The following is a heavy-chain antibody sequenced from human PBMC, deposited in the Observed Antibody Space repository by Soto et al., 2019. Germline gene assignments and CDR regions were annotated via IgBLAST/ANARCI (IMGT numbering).Heavy chain of an antibody. D-gene: IGHD3-10*01. V-gene: IGHV3-21*01. CDR3: ARLVEYYYGSGSYYSSGAFDI. CDR1: GSTFSSYS. J-gene: IGHJ3*02. Sequence: PGGSLRLSCAASGSTFSSYSMNWVRQTPGKGLEWVSSISSSSSYIYYADSVKGRFTISRDNAKNSLYLQMNSLRAEDTAVYYCARLVEYYYGSGSYYSSGAFDIWRQGTMVTVSS. CDR2: ISSSSSYI.